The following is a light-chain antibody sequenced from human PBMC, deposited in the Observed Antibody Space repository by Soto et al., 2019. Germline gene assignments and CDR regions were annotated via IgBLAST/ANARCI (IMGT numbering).Light chain of an antibody. CDR3: QQSYSPPHT. V-gene: IGKV1-39*01. Sequence: DIQMTQSPSSLSASVGDRVTITCRASQSISSYLNWYQQKPGKAPKLLIYAASNLQSGVPSWFSGSGSATDFTLTISSLQPEDFVTYYCQQSYSPPHTFGHGTKLQIE. J-gene: IGKJ2*01. CDR2: AAS. CDR1: QSISSY.